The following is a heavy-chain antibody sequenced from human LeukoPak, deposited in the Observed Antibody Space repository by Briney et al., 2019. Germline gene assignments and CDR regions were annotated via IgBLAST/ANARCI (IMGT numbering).Heavy chain of an antibody. CDR1: GFTFSSYW. D-gene: IGHD6-19*01. CDR3: AKEDSSGWADKFDP. CDR2: INSDGSST. V-gene: IGHV3-74*01. Sequence: GGSLRLSCAASGFTFSSYWMHWVRQAPGKGLVWVSRINSDGSSTSYADSVKGRFTISRDNAKNTMYLQTNSLRAEDTAVYYCAKEDSSGWADKFDPWGQGTLVTVSS. J-gene: IGHJ5*02.